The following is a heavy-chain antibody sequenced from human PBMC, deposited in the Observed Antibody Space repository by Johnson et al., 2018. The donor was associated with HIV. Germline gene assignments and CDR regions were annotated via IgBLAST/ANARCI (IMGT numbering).Heavy chain of an antibody. CDR1: GFTVSSNY. Sequence: QVQVVESGGDLVQPGGSLRLSCAPSGFTVSSNYMTWVRQAPGKGLEWVAVISSDGSNEYYADSVRGRFTISRDSSKSALYLQMNSLRAGDTAVYYCARARIPGRAFDIWGQGTMVTVSS. CDR3: ARARIPGRAFDI. D-gene: IGHD1-14*01. V-gene: IGHV3-30*03. CDR2: ISSDGSNE. J-gene: IGHJ3*02.